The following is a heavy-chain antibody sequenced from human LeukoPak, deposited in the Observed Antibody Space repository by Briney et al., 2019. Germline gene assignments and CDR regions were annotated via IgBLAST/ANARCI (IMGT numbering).Heavy chain of an antibody. D-gene: IGHD6-13*01. V-gene: IGHV1-2*06. CDR2: INPNSGGT. J-gene: IGHJ3*02. CDR3: ARWSAGSSSSREAFDI. CDR1: GYTFTGYY. Sequence: GASVKVSCKASGYTFTGYYMHWVRQAPRQGLEWMGRINPNSGGTNYAQKFQGRVTMTRDTSISTAYMELSRLRSDDTAVYYCARWSAGSSSSREAFDIWGQGTMVTVSS.